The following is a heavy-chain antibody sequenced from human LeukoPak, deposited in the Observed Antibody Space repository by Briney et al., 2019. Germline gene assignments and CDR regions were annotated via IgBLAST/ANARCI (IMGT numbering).Heavy chain of an antibody. CDR3: VIVRGYFDSSGSDY. CDR2: ITNNGGNT. Sequence: GGSLRLSCSASGFTFSIYTIHCVRQAPGKGLEFVSAITNNGGNTYYADSVKGRFTISRDNSKNTVYLQMSSLRAEDTAVYYCVIVRGYFDSSGSDYWGQGTLVTVSS. J-gene: IGHJ4*02. V-gene: IGHV3-64D*06. D-gene: IGHD3-9*01. CDR1: GFTFSIYT.